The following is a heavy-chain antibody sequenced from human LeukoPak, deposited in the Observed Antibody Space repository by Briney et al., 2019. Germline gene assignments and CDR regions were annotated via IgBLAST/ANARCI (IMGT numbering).Heavy chain of an antibody. J-gene: IGHJ3*02. CDR1: GFIFSSYW. Sequence: GGSLRLSCVASGFIFSSYWMNWVRHAPGKGLVWVSRINSDGSSTSYADSVKGRFTISRDNAKNTLFLQMNSLRAEDTAVYYCARGPGAFDTWGQGTMVTVSS. V-gene: IGHV3-74*01. D-gene: IGHD2-2*01. CDR3: ARGPGAFDT. CDR2: INSDGSST.